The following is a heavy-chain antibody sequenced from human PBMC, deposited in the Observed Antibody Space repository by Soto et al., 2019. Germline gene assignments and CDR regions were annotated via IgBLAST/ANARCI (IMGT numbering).Heavy chain of an antibody. CDR1: GGTFSSYA. V-gene: IGHV1-69*13. CDR3: ARVIAARRADYYYYGMDV. CDR2: IIPIFGTA. Sequence: SVKVSCKASGGTFSSYAISWVRQAPGQGLEWMGGIIPIFGTANYAQKFQGRVTITAXXXXSXXXMXLXXLRXEDTAVYYCARVIAARRADYYYYGMDVWG. J-gene: IGHJ6*02. D-gene: IGHD6-6*01.